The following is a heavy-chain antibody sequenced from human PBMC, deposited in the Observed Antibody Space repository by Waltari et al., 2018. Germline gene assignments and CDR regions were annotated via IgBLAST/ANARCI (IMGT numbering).Heavy chain of an antibody. CDR1: GFSFSRYA. CDR3: GMGGRGDY. D-gene: IGHD3-16*01. Sequence: EVQLLESGGGLVQPGGSLRLSCETSGFSFSRYARRWVRQAPGKGLEWVSVIYNDGETFYRDSVKGRFSVSRDDSHHTVYLQMNSLRVEDTAVYFCGMGGRGDYWGQGTLVTVSS. J-gene: IGHJ4*02. V-gene: IGHV3-23*03. CDR2: IYNDGET.